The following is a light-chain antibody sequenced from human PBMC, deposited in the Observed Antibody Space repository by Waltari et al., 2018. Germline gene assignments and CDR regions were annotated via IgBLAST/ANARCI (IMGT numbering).Light chain of an antibody. CDR3: SSYAGSSSPRV. CDR1: NSAVGTYNL. V-gene: IGLV2-23*01. J-gene: IGLJ3*02. CDR2: EGN. Sequence: QSALIQPASVSGSPGQSITMSCTETNSAVGTYNLFSCYQQPPGKAPKLMIYEGNKRPSGVSYRFSGSKSGNTASLTISGLQAEDEADYYCSSYAGSSSPRVFGGGTKLTVL.